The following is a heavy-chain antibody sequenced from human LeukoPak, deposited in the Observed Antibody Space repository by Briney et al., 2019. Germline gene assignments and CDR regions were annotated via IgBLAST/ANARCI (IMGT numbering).Heavy chain of an antibody. CDR2: ISAYNGNT. CDR1: GGTFSSYA. J-gene: IGHJ3*02. CDR3: ARTLAYCGGDCYGHAFDI. V-gene: IGHV1-18*01. Sequence: GASVKVSCKASGGTFSSYAISWVRQAPGQGLEWMGWISAYNGNTNYAQKLQGRVTMTTDTSTSTAYMELRSLRSDDTAVYYCARTLAYCGGDCYGHAFDIWGQGTMVTVSS. D-gene: IGHD2-21*02.